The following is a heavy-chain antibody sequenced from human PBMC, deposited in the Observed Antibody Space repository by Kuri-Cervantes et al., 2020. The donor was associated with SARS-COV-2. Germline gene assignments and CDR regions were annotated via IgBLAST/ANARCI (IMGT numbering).Heavy chain of an antibody. CDR2: IYYSGST. J-gene: IGHJ5*02. V-gene: IGHV4-59*01. CDR1: GGSISSYY. CDR3: ATLPLSITIFGEVIGWFDP. Sequence: SETLSLTCTVSGGSISSYYWSWIRQPPGKGLEWIGYIYYSGSTNYNPSLKSRVTISVDTSKNQFSLKLSSVTAADTAVYYCATLPLSITIFGEVIGWFDPWGQGTLVTVSS. D-gene: IGHD3-3*01.